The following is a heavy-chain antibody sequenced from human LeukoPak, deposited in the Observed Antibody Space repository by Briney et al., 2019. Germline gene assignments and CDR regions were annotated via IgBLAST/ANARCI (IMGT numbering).Heavy chain of an antibody. J-gene: IGHJ5*02. CDR2: INPNGGST. Sequence: ASVKVSCKAYGYTFTSHYIHWVRQAPGHGLEWMGMINPNGGSTTFAEKVQGRVSMTRDTSTSTVYMELSSLRSEDTAVYYCARDRGDYYDNSGSPYNRFDPWGQGTLVTVSS. CDR1: GYTFTSHY. CDR3: ARDRGDYYDNSGSPYNRFDP. V-gene: IGHV1-46*01. D-gene: IGHD3-22*01.